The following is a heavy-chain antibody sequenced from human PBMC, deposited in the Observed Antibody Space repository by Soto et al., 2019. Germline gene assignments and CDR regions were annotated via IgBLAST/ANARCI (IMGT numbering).Heavy chain of an antibody. D-gene: IGHD2-15*01. CDR2: INQGGSGE. V-gene: IGHV3-7*03. J-gene: IGHJ4*02. CDR1: EFTSRSYW. Sequence: EVQLVESGGGLVQPGGSLRFSCGASEFTSRSYWLSWVRQAPGKGLEWVANINQGGSGEYYLDSVRGRFTISRDNDKNSLYLQMNSLRVDDTAMYVGARVRCSGGDSVHDYWGQGTLVTVSS. CDR3: ARVRCSGGDSVHDY.